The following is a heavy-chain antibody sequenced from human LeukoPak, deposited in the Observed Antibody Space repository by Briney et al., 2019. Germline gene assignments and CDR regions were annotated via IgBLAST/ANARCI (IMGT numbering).Heavy chain of an antibody. V-gene: IGHV4-59*01. CDR1: PDYISGYY. CDR2: IHSSGTT. Sequence: SETLSLTCTVSPDYISGYYWSWFWQPPGKGLEWIAFIHSSGTTNYNPSLKSRVSISVDTSNNQFSLNVNSVTAADTAVYYCARGGASSEWFDPWGQGTLVTVSS. CDR3: ARGGASSEWFDP. D-gene: IGHD6-25*01. J-gene: IGHJ5*02.